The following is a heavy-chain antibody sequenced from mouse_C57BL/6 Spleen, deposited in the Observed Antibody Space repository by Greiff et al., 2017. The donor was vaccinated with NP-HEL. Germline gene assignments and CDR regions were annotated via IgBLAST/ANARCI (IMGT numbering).Heavy chain of an antibody. D-gene: IGHD2-2*01. J-gene: IGHJ2*01. CDR2: IDPEDGDT. V-gene: IGHV14-1*01. Sequence: VQLQQSGAELVRPGASVKLSCTASGFNIKDYYMHWVKQRPEQGLEWIGRIDPEDGDTEYAPKFQGKATMTADTSSNTAYLQLSSLTSEDTAVYYCTLIYYGYDDYFDYWGQGTTLTVSS. CDR3: TLIYYGYDDYFDY. CDR1: GFNIKDYY.